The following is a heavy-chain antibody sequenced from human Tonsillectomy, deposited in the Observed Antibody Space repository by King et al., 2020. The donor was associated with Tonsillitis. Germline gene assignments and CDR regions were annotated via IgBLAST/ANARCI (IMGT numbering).Heavy chain of an antibody. D-gene: IGHD6-19*01. CDR3: ARNPSGSGYGMDV. CDR2: IWYDGSNK. V-gene: IGHV3-33*01. Sequence: VQLVESGGGVVQPGRSLRLSCAASGFTFSSYGMHGVRQAPGKGLEGVAVIWYDGSNKYYADSVKGRFTISRDNSKNTLYMQMNSLRAEDTAVYYCARNPSGSGYGMDVWGQGTTVTVS. J-gene: IGHJ6*02. CDR1: GFTFSSYG.